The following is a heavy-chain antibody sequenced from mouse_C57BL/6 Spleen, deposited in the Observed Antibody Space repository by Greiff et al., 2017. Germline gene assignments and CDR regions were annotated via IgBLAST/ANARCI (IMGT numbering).Heavy chain of an antibody. Sequence: QVQLQQSGAELVKPGASVKISCKASGYAFSSYWMNWVKQRPGTGLEWIGQIYPGDGDTNYNGKFKGKATLTADKSSSTAYMQLGSLTSEDSAVYFCARGDDSNGYFDYWGQGTTLTVSS. CDR1: GYAFSSYW. J-gene: IGHJ2*01. CDR3: ARGDDSNGYFDY. CDR2: IYPGDGDT. D-gene: IGHD2-4*01. V-gene: IGHV1-80*01.